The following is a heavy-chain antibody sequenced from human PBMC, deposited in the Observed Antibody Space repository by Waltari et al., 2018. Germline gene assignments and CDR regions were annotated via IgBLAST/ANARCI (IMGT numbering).Heavy chain of an antibody. D-gene: IGHD5-18*01. V-gene: IGHV4-61*02. CDR1: GGFIRNLNFS. CDR2: IYRSGVT. CDR3: AVSPDTATSRAAFHF. Sequence: QVQLQESGPGLAKASQTLSPTCDVSGGFIRNLNFSWSWSRQPAGKGLEWIGRIYRSGVTDYNPSLRGRATMFLDMSKNQFSLTVDSLIAADTAVYYCAVSPDTATSRAAFHFWGPGTTVSVSS. J-gene: IGHJ6*02.